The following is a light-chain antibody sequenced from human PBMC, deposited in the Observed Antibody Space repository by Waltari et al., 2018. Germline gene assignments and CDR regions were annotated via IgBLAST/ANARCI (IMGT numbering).Light chain of an antibody. CDR1: QRVSSSS. CDR3: QQYGNSPRT. J-gene: IGKJ2*01. Sequence: EIVLTQSPGTLSLSPGEGATLSCRASQRVSSSSLAWYQQKPGRAPRLLIYGASSRATGIPDRFSGGGSGTDFTLTISRLEAEDVAVYYCQQYGNSPRTFGQGTKLEIK. V-gene: IGKV3-20*01. CDR2: GAS.